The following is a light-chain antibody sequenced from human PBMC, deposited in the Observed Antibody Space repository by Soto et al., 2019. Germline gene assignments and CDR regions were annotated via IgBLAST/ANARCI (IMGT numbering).Light chain of an antibody. J-gene: IGLJ1*01. V-gene: IGLV2-14*01. Sequence: QAVVTQPASVSGSPGQSITISCTGTSSDVGGYNYVSWYQQHPGKAPKLMIYDVSNRPSGVSNRFSGSKSGNTASLTISGLQAEDEADYYCSSYTSSSLSFGTGTKLTVL. CDR1: SSDVGGYNY. CDR3: SSYTSSSLS. CDR2: DVS.